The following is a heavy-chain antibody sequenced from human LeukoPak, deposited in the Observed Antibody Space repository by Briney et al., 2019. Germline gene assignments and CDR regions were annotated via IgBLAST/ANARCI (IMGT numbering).Heavy chain of an antibody. Sequence: DSMKGRFTISRDDSKNTPYLQMSSLRAEDTAIYYCVKGVAARLDYWGQGTLVTVS. V-gene: IGHV3-64D*09. J-gene: IGHJ4*02. D-gene: IGHD6-6*01. CDR3: VKGVAARLDY.